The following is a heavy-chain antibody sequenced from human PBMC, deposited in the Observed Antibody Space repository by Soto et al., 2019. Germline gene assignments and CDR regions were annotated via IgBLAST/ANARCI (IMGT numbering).Heavy chain of an antibody. D-gene: IGHD3-3*01. CDR2: INPATGAA. Sequence: QLHLVQSGAVVKKPGASVTVSCSASGYPVTAYYMHWVRQAPGRGLEWKGGINPATGAAKYTQTFQGRVPMARDTSTSTGFMELSGLTSEDTAVFYCARGGGVGVAGSAAFDMWGQGTLVTVSS. V-gene: IGHV1-2*02. CDR1: GYPVTAYY. CDR3: ARGGGVGVAGSAAFDM. J-gene: IGHJ3*02.